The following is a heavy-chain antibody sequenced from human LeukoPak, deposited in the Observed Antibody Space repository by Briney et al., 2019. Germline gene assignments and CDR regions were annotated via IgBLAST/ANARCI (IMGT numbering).Heavy chain of an antibody. CDR3: ARDIRIRDIVATILLDYYMDV. CDR1: GYTFTGYY. Sequence: GASVKVSCKASGYTFTGYYMHWVRQAPGQGLEWMGWINPNSGGTNYAQKFQGRVTMTRDTSISTAYMELSRLRSDDTAVYYCARDIRIRDIVATILLDYYMDVWGKGTTVTVSS. V-gene: IGHV1-2*02. D-gene: IGHD5-12*01. J-gene: IGHJ6*03. CDR2: INPNSGGT.